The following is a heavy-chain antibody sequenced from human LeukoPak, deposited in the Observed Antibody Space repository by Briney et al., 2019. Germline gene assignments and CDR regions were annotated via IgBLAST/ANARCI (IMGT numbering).Heavy chain of an antibody. CDR2: ISHDGSNK. V-gene: IGHV3-30-3*01. CDR3: ARDYYSIHAFDI. Sequence: PGGSLTFSCAASGFTFSPYAMHWVRQAPDKGLEWVAVISHDGSNKYFADSVKGRFTISRDNSKNTLYLQMNSLGPEDTAVYYCARDYYSIHAFDIWVQGTMVTVS. J-gene: IGHJ3*02. D-gene: IGHD1-26*01. CDR1: GFTFSPYA.